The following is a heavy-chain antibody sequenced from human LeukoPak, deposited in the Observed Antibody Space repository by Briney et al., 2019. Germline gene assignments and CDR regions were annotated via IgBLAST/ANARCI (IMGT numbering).Heavy chain of an antibody. D-gene: IGHD6-13*01. CDR2: ISSDGRNE. CDR1: GFTFTTYA. Sequence: PGGSLRLSCAASGFTFTTYAMHWVRQAPGKGLEWVAVISSDGRNEIYADSVKGRFTISRDNSKNTLFLQMNSLRTEDTAVYYCARVAVSGSWYNWFDPWGQGTLVTVSS. J-gene: IGHJ5*02. CDR3: ARVAVSGSWYNWFDP. V-gene: IGHV3-30*04.